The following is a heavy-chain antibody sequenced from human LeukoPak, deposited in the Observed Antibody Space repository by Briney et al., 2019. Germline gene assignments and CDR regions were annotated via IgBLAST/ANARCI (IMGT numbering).Heavy chain of an antibody. CDR1: GGSISSYY. V-gene: IGHV4-4*09. CDR3: ARQAARPNYYYYYYMDV. J-gene: IGHJ6*03. D-gene: IGHD6-6*01. Sequence: PSETLSLTCTVSGGSISSYYWSWIRQPPGKGLEWIGYIYTSGSTNYNPSLKSRVTISVDTSKNQFSLKLSSVTAADTAVYYCARQAARPNYYYYYYMDVWGKGTTVTVSS. CDR2: IYTSGST.